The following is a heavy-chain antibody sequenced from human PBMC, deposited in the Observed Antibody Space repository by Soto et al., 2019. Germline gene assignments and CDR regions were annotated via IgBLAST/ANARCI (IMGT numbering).Heavy chain of an antibody. Sequence: ASVKVSCKASGYPFSDYYLHWVRLAPGQGLEWMGWIDPKNGATKFAQKVEGRVTLTRETSIMTVYMELSGLTSDDTAVYFCTGPRTTGSTRYDWFHPWGQGTRVTVSS. V-gene: IGHV1-2*02. CDR1: GYPFSDYY. CDR2: IDPKNGAT. D-gene: IGHD1-1*01. CDR3: TGPRTTGSTRYDWFHP. J-gene: IGHJ5*02.